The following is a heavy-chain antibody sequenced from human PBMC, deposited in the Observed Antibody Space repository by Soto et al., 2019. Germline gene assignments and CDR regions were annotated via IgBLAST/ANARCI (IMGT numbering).Heavy chain of an antibody. Sequence: QVHLQESGPGLVKPSGTLSLTCAVSGGSIRDRNWWTWVRQSPGKGLQWVGEIYLSGSTNYNPSLKGRVTISMDTSKNQFSLKLTSLTAADTAIYYCVRHPVSGEPIPAQSDCWSPGTLVTVSP. V-gene: IGHV4-4*02. CDR2: IYLSGST. CDR3: VRHPVSGEPIPAQSDC. J-gene: IGHJ4*02. D-gene: IGHD4-17*01. CDR1: GGSIRDRNW.